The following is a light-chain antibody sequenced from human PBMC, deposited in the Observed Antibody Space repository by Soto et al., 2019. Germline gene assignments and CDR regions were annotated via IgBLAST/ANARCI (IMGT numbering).Light chain of an antibody. CDR1: QSISSY. V-gene: IGKV1-39*01. Sequence: DIQMTQSPSSLSASVGDRVTITCRASQSISSYLNWYQQKPGKAPKLLIYAASSLQSGVQSRFSGSGSGTDFTLTISRLEPEDFAVYYCQQYNNWPPEVTFGGGTKVDIK. J-gene: IGKJ4*01. CDR2: AAS. CDR3: QQYNNWPPEVT.